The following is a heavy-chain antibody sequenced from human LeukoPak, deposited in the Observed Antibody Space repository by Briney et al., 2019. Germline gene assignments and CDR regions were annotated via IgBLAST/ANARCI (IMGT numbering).Heavy chain of an antibody. CDR2: IRYDGSVK. Sequence: GGSLRLSCAASGFSFSIYGMHWVRQAPGKGLEWVAYIRYDGSVKCYADSVKGRFTISRDNSKSTLYLQMNSLRAEDTAVYYCAKPPGGVARCFDSWGQGTLVTVSS. CDR3: AKPPGGVARCFDS. D-gene: IGHD6-6*01. CDR1: GFSFSIYG. V-gene: IGHV3-30*02. J-gene: IGHJ4*02.